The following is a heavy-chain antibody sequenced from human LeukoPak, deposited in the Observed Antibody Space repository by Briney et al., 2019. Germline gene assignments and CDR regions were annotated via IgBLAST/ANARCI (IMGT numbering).Heavy chain of an antibody. CDR2: IYHSGST. J-gene: IGHJ5*02. CDR3: AREADYYDSSGYYP. V-gene: IGHV4-38-2*02. CDR1: GYSISSGYY. Sequence: PSETLSLTCTVSGYSISSGYYWGWIRQPPGKGLEWIGSIYHSGSTYYNPSLKSRVTISVDTSKNQFSLKLSSVTAADTAVYYCAREADYYDSSGYYPWGQGTLVTVSS. D-gene: IGHD3-22*01.